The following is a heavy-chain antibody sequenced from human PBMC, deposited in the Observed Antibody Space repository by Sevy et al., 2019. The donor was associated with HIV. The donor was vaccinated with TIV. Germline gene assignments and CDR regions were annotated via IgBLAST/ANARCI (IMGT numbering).Heavy chain of an antibody. CDR2: IYYSGST. J-gene: IGHJ5*02. D-gene: IGHD6-19*01. CDR3: ARELGGGWYDWFDP. V-gene: IGHV4-59*13. CDR1: GGSISSYY. Sequence: SETMSLTCTVSGGSISSYYWSWIRQPPGKGLEWIGYIYYSGSTNYNPSLKSRVTISVDTSKNQFSLKLSSGTAADTAVYYCARELGGGWYDWFDPWGQGTLVTVSS.